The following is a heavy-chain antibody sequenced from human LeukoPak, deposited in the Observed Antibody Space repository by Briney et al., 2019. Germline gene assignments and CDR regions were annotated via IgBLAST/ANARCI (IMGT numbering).Heavy chain of an antibody. CDR1: GFTFSSYG. CDR3: AKSGCSGGSCSVLGYGMDV. V-gene: IGHV3-30*18. D-gene: IGHD2-15*01. CDR2: ISYDGSNK. J-gene: IGHJ6*04. Sequence: GRSLRLSCAASGFTFSSYGMHWVRQAPGKGLEWVAVISYDGSNKYYADSVKGRFTISRDNSKNTLYLQMNSLRAEDTAVYYCAKSGCSGGSCSVLGYGMDVWGKGTTVTVSS.